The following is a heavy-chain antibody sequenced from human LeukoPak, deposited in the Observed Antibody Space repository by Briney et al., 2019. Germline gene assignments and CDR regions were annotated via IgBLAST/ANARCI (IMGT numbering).Heavy chain of an antibody. J-gene: IGHJ4*02. V-gene: IGHV1-2*02. Sequence: ASVKVSCKASGYTFTGYYIHWVRQAPGQGLEWMGWINPNSGGTNYAQKFQGRVTMTRDTSISTAYMELSRLRSDDTAVYYCARDAPLEWSFDYWGRGTLVTVSS. D-gene: IGHD3-3*01. CDR3: ARDAPLEWSFDY. CDR2: INPNSGGT. CDR1: GYTFTGYY.